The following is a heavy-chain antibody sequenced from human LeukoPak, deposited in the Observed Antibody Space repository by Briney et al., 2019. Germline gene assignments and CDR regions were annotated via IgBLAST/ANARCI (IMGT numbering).Heavy chain of an antibody. CDR3: AKRGSFYRRQTSYGDSFDV. CDR1: GFTFSSYA. V-gene: IGHV3-23*01. D-gene: IGHD5/OR15-5a*01. CDR2: ISGSGGST. J-gene: IGHJ3*01. Sequence: GGSLRLSCAASGFTFSSYAMSWVRQAPGKGLEWVSAISGSGGSTYYADSVKGRFTISRDNSKNTLYLQMNSLRAEDTAVYYCAKRGSFYRRQTSYGDSFDVWGQGTMVTVSS.